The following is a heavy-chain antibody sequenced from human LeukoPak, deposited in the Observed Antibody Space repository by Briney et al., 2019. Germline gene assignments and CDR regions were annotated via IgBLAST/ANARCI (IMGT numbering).Heavy chain of an antibody. J-gene: IGHJ5*02. CDR2: IYYSGST. CDR1: GGSISSSSYY. D-gene: IGHD5-12*01. CDR3: ARRGGYDDYNWFDP. V-gene: IGHV4-39*01. Sequence: PSETLSLTCTVSGGSISSSSYYWGWIRQPPGKGLEWIGSIYYSGSTYYNPSLKSRVTISVDTSKNQFSLKLSSVTAADTAVYYCARRGGYDDYNWFDPWVQGTVVTVSS.